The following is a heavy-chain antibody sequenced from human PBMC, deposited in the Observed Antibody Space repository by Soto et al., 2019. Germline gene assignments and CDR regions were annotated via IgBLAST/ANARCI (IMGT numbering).Heavy chain of an antibody. J-gene: IGHJ6*02. Sequence: SQTLSLTCAISGDSVSSNSAAWNWIRQSPSRGLEWLGRTYYRSKWYNDYAVSVKSRITINPDTAKNQCSLQLNSVTPEDTAVYYCARVGIAAAGINYYYYGMYVWGQGTTVTVS. CDR2: TYYRSKWYN. D-gene: IGHD6-13*01. V-gene: IGHV6-1*01. CDR3: ARVGIAAAGINYYYYGMYV. CDR1: GDSVSSNSAA.